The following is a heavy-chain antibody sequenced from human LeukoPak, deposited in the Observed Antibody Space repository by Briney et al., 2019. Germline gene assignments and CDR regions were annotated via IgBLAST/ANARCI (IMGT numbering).Heavy chain of an antibody. V-gene: IGHV4-59*01. Sequence: PSETLSLTCAVYGGSFSNYYWSWIRQPPGKGLEWIGYIYYSGSTNYSPSLKSRVTISVDTSKNQFSLKLSSVTAADTAVYYCALYDSSGYYFDPWGQGTLVTVSS. J-gene: IGHJ4*02. CDR1: GGSFSNYY. CDR3: ALYDSSGYYFDP. D-gene: IGHD3-22*01. CDR2: IYYSGST.